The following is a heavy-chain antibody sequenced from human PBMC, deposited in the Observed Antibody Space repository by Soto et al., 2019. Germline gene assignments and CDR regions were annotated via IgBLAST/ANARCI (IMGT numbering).Heavy chain of an antibody. CDR3: ARVWNYYDSSGYYIGNAFDI. J-gene: IGHJ3*02. D-gene: IGHD3-22*01. V-gene: IGHV1-18*01. CDR2: ISVYNGNT. Sequence: ASVKVSCKASGYTFTSYGISWVRQAPGQGLEWMGWISVYNGNTNYAQKFQGRVTMTTDTSTSTAYMELSSLRSDDTAVYYCARVWNYYDSSGYYIGNAFDIWGQGTMVTVS. CDR1: GYTFTSYG.